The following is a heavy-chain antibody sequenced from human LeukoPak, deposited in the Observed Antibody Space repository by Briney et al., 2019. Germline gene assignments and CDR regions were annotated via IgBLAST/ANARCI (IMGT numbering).Heavy chain of an antibody. J-gene: IGHJ3*02. Sequence: SETLSLTCTVSGGSISSSSYYWGWIRQPPGKGLEWIGSIYYSGSTYYNPSLKSRVTISVDTSKNQFSLKLSSVTAADTAVYYCARDFAQVRYNWNEVGAFDIWGQGTMVTVSS. CDR1: GGSISSSSYY. CDR2: IYYSGST. CDR3: ARDFAQVRYNWNEVGAFDI. D-gene: IGHD1-1*01. V-gene: IGHV4-39*07.